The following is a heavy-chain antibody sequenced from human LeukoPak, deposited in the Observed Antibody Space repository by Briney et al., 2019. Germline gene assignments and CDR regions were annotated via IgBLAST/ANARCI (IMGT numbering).Heavy chain of an antibody. CDR2: IKQDGSEK. CDR1: GFTFSNYW. CDR3: ARRYYYGSGSYYYGMDV. Sequence: GGSLRLSCAASGFTFSNYWMSWVRQAPGKGLEWVANIKQDGSEKYYVDSVKGRFTISRDNAKNSLYLQMNSLRAEDTAVYYCARRYYYGSGSYYYGMDVWGQGTTVTVSS. V-gene: IGHV3-7*01. J-gene: IGHJ6*02. D-gene: IGHD3-10*01.